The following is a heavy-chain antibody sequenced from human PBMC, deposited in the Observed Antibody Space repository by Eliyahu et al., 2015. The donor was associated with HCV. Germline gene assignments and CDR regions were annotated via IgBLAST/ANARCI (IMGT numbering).Heavy chain of an antibody. Sequence: QVQLKQWGAGLLKPSETLSLTCAVYGGSFSGYYWSWIRQPPGKGLEWIGDINRSERINYNPSLKSRVTISVDSSKNQFSLRLNSVTAADTAVYYCAIPNPNFYDTTGYYYLESWGQGTLVTVSS. V-gene: IGHV4-34*01. D-gene: IGHD3-22*01. CDR2: INRSERI. CDR3: AIPNPNFYDTTGYYYLES. CDR1: GGSFSGYY. J-gene: IGHJ4*02.